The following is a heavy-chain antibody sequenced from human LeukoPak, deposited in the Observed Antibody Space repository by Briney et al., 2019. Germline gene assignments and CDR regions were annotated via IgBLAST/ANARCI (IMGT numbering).Heavy chain of an antibody. CDR1: GGTFSSYA. Sequence: ASVKVSCKASGGTFSSYAINWVRQATGQGLEWMGWMNPNSGNTGYAQKFQGRVTMTRNTSISTAYMELSSLRSEDTAVYYCARSWSDAFDIWGQGTMVTVSS. CDR3: ARSWSDAFDI. V-gene: IGHV1-8*02. CDR2: MNPNSGNT. J-gene: IGHJ3*02.